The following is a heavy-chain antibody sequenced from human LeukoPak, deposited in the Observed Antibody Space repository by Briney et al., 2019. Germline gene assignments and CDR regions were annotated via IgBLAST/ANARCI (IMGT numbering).Heavy chain of an antibody. V-gene: IGHV1-3*03. J-gene: IGHJ3*02. CDR3: ARDQRGQIYGSGWYSSGAFDI. CDR2: INAGNGNT. Sequence: ASVKVSCKASGYTFTSYDINWVRQAPGQRLEWMGWINAGNGNTKYSQEFQGRVTITRDTSASTAYMELSSLRSEDMAVYYCARDQRGQIYGSGWYSSGAFDIWGQGTMVTVSS. D-gene: IGHD6-19*01. CDR1: GYTFTSYD.